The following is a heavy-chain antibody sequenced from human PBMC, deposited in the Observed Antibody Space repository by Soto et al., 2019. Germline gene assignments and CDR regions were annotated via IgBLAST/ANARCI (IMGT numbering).Heavy chain of an antibody. V-gene: IGHV1-69*02. CDR1: GDTFSFYT. Sequence: VKVSCKASGDTFSFYTINWVRQAPGLGLEWVGRINPILSMSNYAQKFQGRVTMTADKSTNTAYMELRSLRSEDTAMYYCARGVGSGTYYNQYNWFDPWGQGTLVTVSS. D-gene: IGHD3-10*01. CDR3: ARGVGSGTYYNQYNWFDP. J-gene: IGHJ5*02. CDR2: INPILSMS.